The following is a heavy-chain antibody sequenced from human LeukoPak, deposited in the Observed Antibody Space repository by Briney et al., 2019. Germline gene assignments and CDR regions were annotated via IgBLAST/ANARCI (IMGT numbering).Heavy chain of an antibody. CDR3: ARDLVAVHYYDSSGYYYYGMDV. CDR2: INPNSGGT. V-gene: IGHV1-2*02. Sequence: ASVKVSCKASGYTFTGYYMHWVRQAPGQGLEWMGWINPNSGGTNYAQEFQGRVTMTRDTSISTAYMELSRLRSDDTAVYYCARDLVAVHYYDSSGYYYYGMDVWGQGTTVTVSS. J-gene: IGHJ6*02. D-gene: IGHD3-22*01. CDR1: GYTFTGYY.